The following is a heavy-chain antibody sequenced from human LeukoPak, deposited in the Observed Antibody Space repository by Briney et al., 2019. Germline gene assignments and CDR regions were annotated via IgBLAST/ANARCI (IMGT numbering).Heavy chain of an antibody. J-gene: IGHJ4*02. V-gene: IGHV3-33*01. CDR3: ARDWGRITMVRGVIISPFDY. D-gene: IGHD3-10*01. CDR2: IWYDGSNK. CDR1: GFTFSSYG. Sequence: AGGSLGLSCAASGFTFSSYGMHWVRQAPGKGLEWVAVIWYDGSNKYYADSVKGRFTISRDNSKNTLYLQMNSLRAEDTAVYYCARDWGRITMVRGVIISPFDYWGQGTLVTVSS.